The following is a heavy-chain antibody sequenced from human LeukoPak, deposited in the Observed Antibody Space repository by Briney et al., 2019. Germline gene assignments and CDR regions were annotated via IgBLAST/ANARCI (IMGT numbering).Heavy chain of an antibody. Sequence: SETLSLTCTVSGDSVTTYYWSWIRQPPGKGLEWLGYIYYSGSATYNPSLKSRVTISVDTSKNQFSLKLSSVTAADTAVYYCARDNWNYGSSMDVWGQGTTVTVSS. J-gene: IGHJ6*02. D-gene: IGHD1-7*01. V-gene: IGHV4-59*02. CDR1: GDSVTTYY. CDR3: ARDNWNYGSSMDV. CDR2: IYYSGSA.